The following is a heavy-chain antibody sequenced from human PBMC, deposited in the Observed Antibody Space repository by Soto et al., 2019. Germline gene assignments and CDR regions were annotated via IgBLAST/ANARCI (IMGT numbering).Heavy chain of an antibody. Sequence: ASVKVSCKASGYTFTSYGINWVRQAPGQGLEWMGWISAYNGNTNYAQKLQGRVTMTTDTSTSTAYMELRSLRSDDTAVYYCASYDSSGSDAFDIWGQGTMVTVSS. J-gene: IGHJ3*02. CDR2: ISAYNGNT. CDR3: ASYDSSGSDAFDI. V-gene: IGHV1-18*01. D-gene: IGHD3-22*01. CDR1: GYTFTSYG.